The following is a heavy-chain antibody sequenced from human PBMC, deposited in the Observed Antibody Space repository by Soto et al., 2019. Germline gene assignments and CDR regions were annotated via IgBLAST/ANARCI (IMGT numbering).Heavy chain of an antibody. Sequence: SETLSLTCAVSVGSISSSNWWSWVRQPPGKGLEWIGEIYHSGSTNYNPSLKSRVTISVDKSKNQFSLKLSSVTAADTAVYYCASGYSGYDWDYYYYGMDVWGQGTTVTVSS. CDR1: VGSISSSNW. D-gene: IGHD5-12*01. J-gene: IGHJ6*02. CDR2: IYHSGST. V-gene: IGHV4-4*02. CDR3: ASGYSGYDWDYYYYGMDV.